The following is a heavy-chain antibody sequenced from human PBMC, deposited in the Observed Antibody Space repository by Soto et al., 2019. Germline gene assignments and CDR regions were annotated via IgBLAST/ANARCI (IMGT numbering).Heavy chain of an antibody. J-gene: IGHJ6*02. CDR3: ARTDRDFYGLDV. V-gene: IGHV3-13*05. Sequence: EVQLVESGGGLVQPGGSLILSCEASGFTFRNYDMHWLRQGTGKGLEWVSGISAAGDPDYADSVEGRFTISRENAQNSFFLQMNSLRVGDTAVYYCARTDRDFYGLDVWGQGTTVIVSS. CDR1: GFTFRNYD. CDR2: ISAAGDP.